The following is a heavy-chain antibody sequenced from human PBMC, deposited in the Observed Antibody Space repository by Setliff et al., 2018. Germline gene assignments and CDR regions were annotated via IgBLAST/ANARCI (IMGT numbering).Heavy chain of an antibody. CDR2: ISGYNGYT. CDR1: GYTVAKYG. J-gene: IGHJ3*02. V-gene: IGHV1-18*01. Sequence: ASVKVSCKAFGYTVAKYGTSWVRQATGQGLEWMGWISGYNGYTVYAQKLQGRVTLTTDKSTGTAYMEVRSLRSDDTAQYYCVRDRAAIVVGPPTAAFDIWGQGTMVTVSS. CDR3: VRDRAAIVVGPPTAAFDI. D-gene: IGHD2-2*01.